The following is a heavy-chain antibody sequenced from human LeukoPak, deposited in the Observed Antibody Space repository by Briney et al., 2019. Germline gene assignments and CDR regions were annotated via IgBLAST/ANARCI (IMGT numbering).Heavy chain of an antibody. CDR3: AREASGYDSAFDH. J-gene: IGHJ4*02. CDR2: ISAYNGNT. D-gene: IGHD5-12*01. V-gene: IGHV1-18*01. CDR1: GYTFTSYG. Sequence: ASVKVSCKASGYTFTSYGISWVRQAPGQGLEWMGWISAYNGNTNYALKLQGRVTLTTDTSTSTVYMEMRSLRSDDTAMYYCAREASGYDSAFDHWGQGTLVTVSS.